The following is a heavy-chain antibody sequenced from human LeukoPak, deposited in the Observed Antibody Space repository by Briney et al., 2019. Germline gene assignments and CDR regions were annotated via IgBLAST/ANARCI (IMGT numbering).Heavy chain of an antibody. V-gene: IGHV1-2*02. J-gene: IGHJ5*02. CDR1: GYTFTGYY. CDR3: ARDELGLGELSLYDQ. CDR2: INPNSGGT. Sequence: ASVKVSCKASGYTFTGYYMHWVRQAPGQGLEWMGWINPNSGGTNYAQKFQGRVTMTRDTSISTAYMELSGLRSDGTAVYYCARDELGLGELSLYDQWGQETLVTVFS. D-gene: IGHD3-16*02.